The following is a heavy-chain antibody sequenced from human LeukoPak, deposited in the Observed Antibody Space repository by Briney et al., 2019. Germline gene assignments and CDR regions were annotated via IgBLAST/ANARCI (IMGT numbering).Heavy chain of an antibody. CDR3: AREGGYDILTGYQDY. J-gene: IGHJ4*02. Sequence: ASVKVSCKASGYIFTTYFIHWVRQAPGQGLEWMGWINPNNGDTNYVQKFQGRVTMTRDTSISTAYMELTRPRSDDTAVYYCAREGGYDILTGYQDYWGQGTLVTVSS. CDR2: INPNNGDT. CDR1: GYIFTTYF. D-gene: IGHD3-9*01. V-gene: IGHV1-2*02.